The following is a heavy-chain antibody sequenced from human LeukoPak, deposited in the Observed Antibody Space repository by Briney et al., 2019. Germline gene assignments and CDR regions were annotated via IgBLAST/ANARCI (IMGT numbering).Heavy chain of an antibody. CDR1: GYTLTELS. CDR3: ASLVTAIRGVDWFDP. CDR2: FDPEDGET. D-gene: IGHD2-21*02. V-gene: IGHV1-24*01. Sequence: ASVKVSCKVSGYTLTELSMHWVRQAPGEGLEWMGGFDPEDGETIYAQKFQGRVTMTEDTSTDTAYMELSSLRSEDTAVYYCASLVTAIRGVDWFDPWGQGTLVTVPS. J-gene: IGHJ5*02.